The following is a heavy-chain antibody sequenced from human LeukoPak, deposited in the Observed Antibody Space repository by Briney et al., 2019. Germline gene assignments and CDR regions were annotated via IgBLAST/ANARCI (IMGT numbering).Heavy chain of an antibody. V-gene: IGHV3-21*01. Sequence: GGSLRLSCAASGFTFSSYNMNWVRQAPGKGLEWVSSIISSSSYIYYADSVKGRFTSRDNAKNSLYLQMNSLRAEDTAVYYCASGPHRRAGNWFDPWGQGTLVTVSS. CDR1: GFTFSSYN. CDR2: IISSSSYI. CDR3: ASGPHRRAGNWFDP. J-gene: IGHJ5*02.